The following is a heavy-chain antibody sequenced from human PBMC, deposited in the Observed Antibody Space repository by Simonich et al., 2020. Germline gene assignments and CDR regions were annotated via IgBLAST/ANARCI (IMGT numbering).Heavy chain of an antibody. J-gene: IGHJ4*02. CDR2: MNPNSGNT. Sequence: QVQLVQSGAEVKKPGASVKVSCKASGYTFTSYDSNWVRQATGQGREGMGWMNPNSGNTGYAQKFQGRVTITRNTSISTAYMELSSLRSEDTAVYYCARTYSGSYYYFDYWGQGTLVTVSS. CDR3: ARTYSGSYYYFDY. CDR1: GYTFTSYD. V-gene: IGHV1-8*03. D-gene: IGHD1-26*01.